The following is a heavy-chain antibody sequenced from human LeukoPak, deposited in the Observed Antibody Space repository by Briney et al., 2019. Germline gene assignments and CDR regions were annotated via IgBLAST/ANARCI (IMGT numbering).Heavy chain of an antibody. CDR3: ARATSLSGHPYYFDD. J-gene: IGHJ4*02. V-gene: IGHV1-18*04. CDR1: GYIFTSYN. Sequence: ASVKVSCKASGYIFTSYNMNWVRQAPGQGLEWMGWISAYSGNPKYAQKFQGRVTMTTDTSTSTAYLELRSLRSDDTAVYYCARATSLSGHPYYFDDWGQGTLVTVSS. D-gene: IGHD3-9*01. CDR2: ISAYSGNP.